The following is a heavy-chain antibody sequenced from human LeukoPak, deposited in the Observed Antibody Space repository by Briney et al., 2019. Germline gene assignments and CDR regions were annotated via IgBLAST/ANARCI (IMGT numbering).Heavy chain of an antibody. D-gene: IGHD1-26*01. Sequence: SETLSLTCGVSGASVSSIGYSWSWIRQPPGRGLEWIGYIYQSGSASYNPSLKSRVTISVDTSKNQFSLKLSSVTAADTAVYYCASSPVGATDYWGQGTLVTVSS. CDR2: IYQSGSA. CDR3: ASSPVGATDY. CDR1: GASVSSIGYS. V-gene: IGHV4-30-2*01. J-gene: IGHJ4*02.